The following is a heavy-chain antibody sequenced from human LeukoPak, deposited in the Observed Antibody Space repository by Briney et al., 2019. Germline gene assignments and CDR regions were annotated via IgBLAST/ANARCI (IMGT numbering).Heavy chain of an antibody. CDR2: ISYDGSNK. CDR3: AKDANSRSRNWFDP. J-gene: IGHJ5*02. V-gene: IGHV3-30*18. Sequence: GGSLRLSCGTSGFTFSSYEMNWVRQAPGKGLEWVAVISYDGSNKYYADSVKGRFTISRDNSKNTLYLQMNSLRAEDTAVYYCAKDANSRSRNWFDPWGQGTLVTVSS. D-gene: IGHD4/OR15-4a*01. CDR1: GFTFSSYE.